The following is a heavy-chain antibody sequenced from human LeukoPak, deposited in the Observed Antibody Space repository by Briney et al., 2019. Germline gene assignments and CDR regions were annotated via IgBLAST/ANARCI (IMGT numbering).Heavy chain of an antibody. J-gene: IGHJ4*02. V-gene: IGHV3-20*04. CDR1: GFTFDDYG. CDR2: INWNGGST. Sequence: PGGSLRLSCAASGFTFDDYGMNWVRQAPGKGLELVSGINWNGGSTGYADFVKGRFTISRDNAKNSLYLQMNSLRAEDTALYYCARGGVSSGYYPFDYWGQGTLVTVSS. D-gene: IGHD3-22*01. CDR3: ARGGVSSGYYPFDY.